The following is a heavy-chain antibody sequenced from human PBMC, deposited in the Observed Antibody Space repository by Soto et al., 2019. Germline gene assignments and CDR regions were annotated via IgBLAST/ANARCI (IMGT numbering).Heavy chain of an antibody. CDR1: GFIVSSDY. CDR3: ASLKTIWTGYHQGGGDV. Sequence: EVQLVESGGGLIQPGGSLRLSCAASGFIVSSDYISWVRLAPGKGLEWVSTLYSGGSTFYADSLKGRFTMSRDNSKNTVFLQMNSLRVEDTAVYYCASLKTIWTGYHQGGGDVWGQGTTVTVSS. D-gene: IGHD3-9*01. CDR2: LYSGGST. J-gene: IGHJ6*02. V-gene: IGHV3-53*01.